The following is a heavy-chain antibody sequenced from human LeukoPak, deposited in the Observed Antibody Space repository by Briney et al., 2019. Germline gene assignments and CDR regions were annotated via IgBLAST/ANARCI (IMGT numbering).Heavy chain of an antibody. V-gene: IGHV1-8*01. CDR1: GYTFTSYD. D-gene: IGHD2-15*01. CDR2: MNPNSGNT. CDR3: ARGKSGRHCSGGSCYVDYYYMDV. J-gene: IGHJ6*03. Sequence: ASVMVSCKASGYTFTSYDINWVRQATGQGLEWVGWMNPNSGNTGYAQKFQGRVTMTRNTSISTAYMELSSLRSEDTAVYYCARGKSGRHCSGGSCYVDYYYMDVWGKGTTVTVSS.